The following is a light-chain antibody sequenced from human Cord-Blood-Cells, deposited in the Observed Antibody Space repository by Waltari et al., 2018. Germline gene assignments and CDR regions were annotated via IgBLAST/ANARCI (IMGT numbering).Light chain of an antibody. V-gene: IGKV3-11*01. J-gene: IGKJ3*01. Sequence: EIVLTQSPATLSLSPGERASQSVSSYLAWYQQKPGHAPRLLIYDASNRATGIPARFSGSGSGTDFTLTISSLEPEDFAVYYCQQRSNWPLFTFCPGTKVDIK. CDR1: QSVSSY. CDR2: DAS. CDR3: QQRSNWPLFT.